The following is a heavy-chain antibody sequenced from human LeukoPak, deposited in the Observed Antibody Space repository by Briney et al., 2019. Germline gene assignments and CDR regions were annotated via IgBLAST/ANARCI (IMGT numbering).Heavy chain of an antibody. CDR1: GGSISSYY. V-gene: IGHV4-4*07. CDR2: IYTSGST. CDR3: ARDLSGYLRSNWFDP. Sequence: SETLSVTCTVSGGSISSYYWSWIREPAGKAMEWIGRIYTSGSTNYNPSLKSRVTMSVDTSKNQSSLKLSSVTAADTAVYCCARDLSGYLRSNWFDPWGQGTLVTVSS. D-gene: IGHD5-12*01. J-gene: IGHJ5*02.